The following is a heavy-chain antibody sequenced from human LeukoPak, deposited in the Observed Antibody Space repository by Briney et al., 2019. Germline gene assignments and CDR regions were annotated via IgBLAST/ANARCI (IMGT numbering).Heavy chain of an antibody. D-gene: IGHD5-12*01. CDR2: ISYVGSNK. CDR1: GFTFSSYT. Sequence: GGSLRLSCAASGFTFSSYTMHWVRQAPGKGLEWVAVISYVGSNKYYPDSVKGRFTISRDNSKNTLNLQMSSLRAEDTAVYYCARDYYGAYSGHASSDYYFFMDVWGKGTTVTVSS. J-gene: IGHJ6*03. CDR3: ARDYYGAYSGHASSDYYFFMDV. V-gene: IGHV3-30-3*01.